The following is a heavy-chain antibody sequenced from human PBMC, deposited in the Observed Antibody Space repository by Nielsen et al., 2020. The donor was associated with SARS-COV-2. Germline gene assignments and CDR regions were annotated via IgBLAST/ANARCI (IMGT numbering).Heavy chain of an antibody. Sequence: ASVKVSCNASGYTFTGYYMHWVRQAPGQGLEWMGWINPNSGGTNYAQKFQGWVTMTRDTSISTAYMELSRLRSDDTAVYYCARDLLDSSGYYYGFWFDPWGQGTLVTVSS. CDR1: GYTFTGYY. CDR2: INPNSGGT. V-gene: IGHV1-2*04. CDR3: ARDLLDSSGYYYGFWFDP. J-gene: IGHJ5*02. D-gene: IGHD3-22*01.